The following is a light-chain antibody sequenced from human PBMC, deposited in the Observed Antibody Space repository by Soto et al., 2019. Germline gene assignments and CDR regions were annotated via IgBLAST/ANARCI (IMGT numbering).Light chain of an antibody. Sequence: DIQMTQSPSSLSASVGDRVTITCRASQSISSYLNWYQQKPGKAPNLLIYAASSLQSGVPSRFSGSGSGTDFTLTISSLRPEDFATYYCQQSYITLGTFGQGTKVDIK. J-gene: IGKJ1*01. CDR2: AAS. CDR1: QSISSY. V-gene: IGKV1-39*01. CDR3: QQSYITLGT.